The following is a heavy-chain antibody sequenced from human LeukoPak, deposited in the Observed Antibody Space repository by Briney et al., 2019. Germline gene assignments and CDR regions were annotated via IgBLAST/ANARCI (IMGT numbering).Heavy chain of an antibody. J-gene: IGHJ6*04. V-gene: IGHV3-30-3*01. CDR3: ARDIRGKDFWSGYYGLDV. Sequence: GRSLRLSCAASGFTFSSYAMHWVRQAPGKGLEWVAVISYDGSNKYYADSVKGRFTISRDNAKNSLYLQMNSLRAEDTAVYYCARDIRGKDFWSGYYGLDVWGKGTTVAVSS. D-gene: IGHD3-3*01. CDR2: ISYDGSNK. CDR1: GFTFSSYA.